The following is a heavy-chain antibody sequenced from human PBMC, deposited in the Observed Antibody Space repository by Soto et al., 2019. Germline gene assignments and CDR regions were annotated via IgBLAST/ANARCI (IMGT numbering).Heavy chain of an antibody. J-gene: IGHJ4*02. D-gene: IGHD3-22*01. CDR2: IYSSGTT. CDR3: ARTDSSGYYFVY. CDR1: CDFISSGSYY. Sequence: SETLSLTCTVSCDFISSGSYYWSWIRQLPGKGLEWIGYIYSSGTTYYNPSLKSRITISVDTSKNQFSLNLGSVTAADTAVYYCARTDSSGYYFVYWGQGTLVTVSS. V-gene: IGHV4-31*03.